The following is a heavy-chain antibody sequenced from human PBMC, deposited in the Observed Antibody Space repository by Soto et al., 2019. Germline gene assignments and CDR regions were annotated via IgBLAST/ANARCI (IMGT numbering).Heavy chain of an antibody. CDR2: ISATGITT. V-gene: IGHV3-23*01. CDR3: VKGASSSWFDY. Sequence: GGSLRLSCAASGFTFSSYAMSWVRQAPGKGLEWVSSISATGITTVYADSVKGRFTISRDKSKDTQYLQMDNLRAEDTAVYYCVKGASSSWFDYWGQGTLVTVSS. CDR1: GFTFSSYA. D-gene: IGHD6-13*01. J-gene: IGHJ4*02.